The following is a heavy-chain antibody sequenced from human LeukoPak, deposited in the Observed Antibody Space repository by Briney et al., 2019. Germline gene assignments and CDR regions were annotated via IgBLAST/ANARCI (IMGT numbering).Heavy chain of an antibody. CDR3: ARDRYSGPGGDAFDI. V-gene: IGHV3-30*03. CDR2: ISYDGSNK. J-gene: IGHJ3*02. Sequence: GGSLRLSCAASGLTFSSYGMHWVRQAPGKGLEWVAVISYDGSNKYYADSVKGRFTISRDNSKNTPYLQMNSLRAEDTAVYYCARDRYSGPGGDAFDIWGQGTVVTVSS. CDR1: GLTFSSYG. D-gene: IGHD5-12*01.